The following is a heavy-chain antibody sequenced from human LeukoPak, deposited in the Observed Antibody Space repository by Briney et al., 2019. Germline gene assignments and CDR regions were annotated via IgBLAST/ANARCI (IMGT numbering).Heavy chain of an antibody. CDR3: ARDKVATITGFYFDY. CDR2: ISWDGGST. J-gene: IGHJ4*02. Sequence: GGSLRLSCAASGFTFDDYAMHWVRQAPGEGLVWGSLISWDGGSTYYADSVKGRFTISRDNSKNSLYLQMTSLRAEDTALYYCARDKVATITGFYFDYWGQGTLVTVSS. D-gene: IGHD5-12*01. V-gene: IGHV3-43D*03. CDR1: GFTFDDYA.